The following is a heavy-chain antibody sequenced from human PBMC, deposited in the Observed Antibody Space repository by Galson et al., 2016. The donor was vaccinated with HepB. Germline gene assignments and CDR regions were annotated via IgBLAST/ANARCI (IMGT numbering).Heavy chain of an antibody. D-gene: IGHD5-24*01. Sequence: SVTVSCKASGYTYTSYYMHWVRQAPGRGLEWMGLVHPSGDPTIYARNFQGRVTMTRDTSASSVYIEGSSLKSEDTAVYYCATGNGYNGGPLDYWGQGTLVTVSS. CDR1: GYTYTSYY. CDR2: VHPSGDPT. CDR3: ATGNGYNGGPLDY. V-gene: IGHV1-46*01. J-gene: IGHJ4*02.